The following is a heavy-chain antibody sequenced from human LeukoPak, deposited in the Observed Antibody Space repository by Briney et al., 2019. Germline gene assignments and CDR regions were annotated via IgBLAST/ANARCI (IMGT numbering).Heavy chain of an antibody. Sequence: GGSLRLSCTASGFTFSGHWIHWVRQPPGMGLVWVSRINERGTDSMYAESVKGRFTISRDNAKNTVYLQMNSLRAEDTAVYYCARDRLSYGDEDGIDYWGRGTLVTVSS. J-gene: IGHJ4*02. CDR1: GFTFSGHW. CDR2: INERGTDS. D-gene: IGHD4-17*01. CDR3: ARDRLSYGDEDGIDY. V-gene: IGHV3-74*03.